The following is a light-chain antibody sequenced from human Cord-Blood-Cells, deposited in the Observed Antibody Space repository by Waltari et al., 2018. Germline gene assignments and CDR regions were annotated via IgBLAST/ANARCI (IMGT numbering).Light chain of an antibody. Sequence: QSVLTQPPSVSGAPGQRVTISCTGSSSNIGAGYDVHWYQQLPGTAPKLLIYGNRTRPSGGPDRFSGSKSGTSASLAITGLQAEDEADYYCQSYDSSLSGWVFGGGTKLTVL. V-gene: IGLV1-40*01. CDR2: GNR. CDR3: QSYDSSLSGWV. CDR1: SSNIGAGYD. J-gene: IGLJ3*02.